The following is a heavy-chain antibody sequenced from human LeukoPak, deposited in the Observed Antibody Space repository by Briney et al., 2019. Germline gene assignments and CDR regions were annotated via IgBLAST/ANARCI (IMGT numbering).Heavy chain of an antibody. V-gene: IGHV4-61*01. CDR1: GGSVSSGSYY. CDR3: ARGFRGWLLHPSYFDY. CDR2: IYCSGST. J-gene: IGHJ4*02. Sequence: SETLSLTCTVSGGSVSSGSYYWSWIRQPPGKGLEWIGYIYCSGSTNYNPSLKSRVTISVDTSKNQFSLKLSSVTAANTAMYYCARGFRGWLLHPSYFDYWGQGTLVTVSS. D-gene: IGHD6-19*01.